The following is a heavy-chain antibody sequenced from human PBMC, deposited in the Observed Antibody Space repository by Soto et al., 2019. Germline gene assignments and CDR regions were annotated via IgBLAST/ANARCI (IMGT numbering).Heavy chain of an antibody. D-gene: IGHD5-12*01. CDR3: AKGAWLDY. Sequence: GSLKLSCAASGFSCSNFDMSWDRQAPGKGMERVSVISGRDGSTHYADSVKGRFTMSRDNSKNTLYLQMNSLRGEDTAVYYCAKGAWLDYWGQGT. V-gene: IGHV3-23*01. J-gene: IGHJ4*02. CDR2: ISGRDGST. CDR1: GFSCSNFD.